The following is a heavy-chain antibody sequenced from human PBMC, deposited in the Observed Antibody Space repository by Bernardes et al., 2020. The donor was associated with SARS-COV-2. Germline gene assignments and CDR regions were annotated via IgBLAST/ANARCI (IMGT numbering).Heavy chain of an antibody. CDR1: GFTFSSYA. CDR3: AKYGDYDEAAGYGMDV. V-gene: IGHV3-23*01. Sequence: GGSLRLSCAASGFTFSSYAMSWVRQAPGKGLEWVSAISGSGGSTYYADSVKGRFTISRDNSKNTLYLQMNSLRAEDTAVYYCAKYGDYDEAAGYGMDVWGQGTTVTVSS. D-gene: IGHD4-17*01. J-gene: IGHJ6*02. CDR2: ISGSGGST.